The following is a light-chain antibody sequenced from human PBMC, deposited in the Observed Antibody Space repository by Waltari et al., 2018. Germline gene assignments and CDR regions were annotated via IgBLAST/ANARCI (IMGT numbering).Light chain of an antibody. CDR2: GAS. CDR1: QSVSRA. J-gene: IGKJ1*01. Sequence: EIVLTQSPGTLSLSLGERATVSCRASQSVSRAVAWYQQKPGQAPRLLLYGASTRATGIPDRFSGSGSGTDFSLTISRLEPDDFAVYYCQHYLRLPVTFGQGTTVEI. V-gene: IGKV3-20*01. CDR3: QHYLRLPVT.